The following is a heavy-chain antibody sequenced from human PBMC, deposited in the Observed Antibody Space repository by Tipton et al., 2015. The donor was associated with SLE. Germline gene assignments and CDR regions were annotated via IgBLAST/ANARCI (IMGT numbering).Heavy chain of an antibody. J-gene: IGHJ3*01. Sequence: TLSLTCTVSGGSLSGDTYYWSWIRQPAGEGLEWIGRIFTSGNTNYNPSLKSRVAISADTSNNQFSLELRSVTAADTAVYYCARHLGVIVAFEVWGQGTVLTVSS. CDR3: ARHLGVIVAFEV. V-gene: IGHV4-61*02. CDR2: IFTSGNT. CDR1: GGSLSGDTYY. D-gene: IGHD3-10*01.